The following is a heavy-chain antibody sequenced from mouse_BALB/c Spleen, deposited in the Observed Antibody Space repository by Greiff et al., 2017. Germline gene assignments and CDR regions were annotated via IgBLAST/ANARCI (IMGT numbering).Heavy chain of an antibody. V-gene: IGHV5-17*02. CDR1: GFTFSSFG. D-gene: IGHD2-4*01. CDR3: ARSEDYDDYAMDY. Sequence: EVQVVESGGGLVQPGGSRKLSCAASGFTFSSFGMHWVRQAPEKGLEWVAYISSGSSTIYYADTVKGRFTISRDNPKNTLFLQMTSLRSEDTAMYYCARSEDYDDYAMDYWGQGTSVTVSS. CDR2: ISSGSSTI. J-gene: IGHJ4*01.